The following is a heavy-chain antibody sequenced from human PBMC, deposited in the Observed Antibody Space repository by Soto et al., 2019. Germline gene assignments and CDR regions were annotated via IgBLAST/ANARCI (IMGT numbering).Heavy chain of an antibody. V-gene: IGHV4-34*01. J-gene: IGHJ6*03. CDR2: INHSGST. Sequence: SETLSLTCAVYGGSFSGYYWSWIRQPPGKGLEWIGEINHSGSTNYNPSLKSRVTISVDTSKNQFSLKLSSVTAADTAVYYCARWTDIVVVPAAIRVDYYMDVWGKGTTVTVSS. D-gene: IGHD2-2*01. CDR3: ARWTDIVVVPAAIRVDYYMDV. CDR1: GGSFSGYY.